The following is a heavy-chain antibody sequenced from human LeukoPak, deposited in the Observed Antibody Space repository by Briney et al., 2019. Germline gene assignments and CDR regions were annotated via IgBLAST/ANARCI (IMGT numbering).Heavy chain of an antibody. CDR2: ISCGGGST. D-gene: IGHD2-2*01. V-gene: IGHV3-23*01. Sequence: GGSLRLSCAASGFTFSSYAMCWVRQAPGKGLEWVSAISCGGGSTYYADSVKGRCTFSRDNSKHTLYLQMNSLRAEDTAVYYCAKSPSIVVVPAANFGGWFDPWGQGTLVTVSS. CDR1: GFTFSSYA. J-gene: IGHJ5*02. CDR3: AKSPSIVVVPAANFGGWFDP.